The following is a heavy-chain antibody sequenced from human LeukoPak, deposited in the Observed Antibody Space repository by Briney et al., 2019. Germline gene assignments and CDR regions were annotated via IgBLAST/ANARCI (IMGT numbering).Heavy chain of an antibody. Sequence: GKSLRLSCVASGFTFSRYGMHWVRQAPGKGMEWVAVISSDESSKYYTDSVKGRVTIARDNSKNTLYLQMNSLRAEDTAVYYCARGENSKTYPVSGYWGQGTLVTVSS. CDR1: GFTFSRYG. J-gene: IGHJ4*02. D-gene: IGHD2/OR15-2a*01. CDR3: ARGENSKTYPVSGY. V-gene: IGHV3-30*03. CDR2: ISSDESSK.